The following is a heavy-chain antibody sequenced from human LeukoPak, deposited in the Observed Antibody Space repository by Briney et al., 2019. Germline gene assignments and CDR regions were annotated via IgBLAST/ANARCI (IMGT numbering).Heavy chain of an antibody. J-gene: IGHJ4*02. Sequence: GGSLRLSCAASGFTVSSYCMNWVRQAPRNGLEWVSSISSSSSYIYYADSMKGRFTISRDNAKNSLYLQMNSLRAEDTAVYYCASYYDSSGYDYWGQGTLVTVSS. CDR1: GFTVSSYC. CDR2: ISSSSSYI. D-gene: IGHD3-22*01. CDR3: ASYYDSSGYDY. V-gene: IGHV3-21*01.